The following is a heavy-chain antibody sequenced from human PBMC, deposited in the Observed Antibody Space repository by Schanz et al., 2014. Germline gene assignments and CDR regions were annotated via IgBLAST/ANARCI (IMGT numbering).Heavy chain of an antibody. J-gene: IGHJ6*04. CDR2: IWSDGSGK. CDR3: ARESGHYCDKSMDV. CDR1: GFIFSNYG. D-gene: IGHD3-9*01. V-gene: IGHV3-33*01. Sequence: QVQLVESGGGVVQPGGSLRLSCAASGFIFSNYGMHWVRQAPGKGLEWVAVIWSDGSGKYYADSVKGRFTISRDSPKNTLYLQMNSLRAEDTALYYCARESGHYCDKSMDVWGEGTTVAVSS.